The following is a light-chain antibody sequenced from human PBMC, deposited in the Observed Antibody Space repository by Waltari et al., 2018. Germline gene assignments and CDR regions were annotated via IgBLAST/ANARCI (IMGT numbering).Light chain of an antibody. CDR3: QQYSGNPT. CDR2: DAS. CDR1: QVINNW. V-gene: IGKV1-5*01. Sequence: DIQLPQSPSTLSASVGAGVTLPCRASQVINNWLAWYQQKPGKAPKILIYDASSLETGVQSKFSGSGSGTEFTLTISSLQPDDFATYYCQQYSGNPTFGGGTKVETK. J-gene: IGKJ4*01.